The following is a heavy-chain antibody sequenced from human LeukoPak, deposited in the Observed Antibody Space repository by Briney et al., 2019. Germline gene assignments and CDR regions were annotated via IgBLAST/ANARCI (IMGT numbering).Heavy chain of an antibody. CDR3: ARVGPLTGELDYFDY. V-gene: IGHV1-18*01. J-gene: IGHJ4*02. CDR1: GYTFTSYS. CDR2: ISAYNGNT. Sequence: ASVKVSCKASGYTFTSYSISWVRQAPGQGLEWMGWISAYNGNTNYAQKLQGRVTMTTDTSTSTAYMELRSLRSDDTAVYYCARVGPLTGELDYFDYWGQGTLVTVSS. D-gene: IGHD7-27*01.